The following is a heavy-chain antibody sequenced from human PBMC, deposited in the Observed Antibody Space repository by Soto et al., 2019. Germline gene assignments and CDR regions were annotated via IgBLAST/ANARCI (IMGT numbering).Heavy chain of an antibody. CDR2: INHSGIT. D-gene: IGHD1-1*01. J-gene: IGHJ4*02. CDR3: VRGPYNYNSRYFDY. CDR1: GGSFIGYF. V-gene: IGHV4-34*01. Sequence: SETLSLTCTVSGGSFIGYFWTWIRQPPGKGLEWLAEINHSGITNYNPSVESRVSMSVDTSKNQFSLRLYSVTAADTAVYYCVRGPYNYNSRYFDYWGQGTLVTV.